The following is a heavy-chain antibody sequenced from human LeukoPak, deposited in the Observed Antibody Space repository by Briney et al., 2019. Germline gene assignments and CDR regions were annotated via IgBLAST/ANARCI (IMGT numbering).Heavy chain of an antibody. CDR1: GYTFTSYY. CDR2: ISPSGGST. J-gene: IGHJ4*02. CDR3: ARESDRSYSGYDV. Sequence: ASVNVSCMASGYTFTSYYMHWVRQAPGQGLEWMGIISPSGGSTSYAQTFQGRVTMTRDMSTSTVYMELSSLRSEDTAVYYCARESDRSYSGYDVWGQGTLVTVSS. D-gene: IGHD5-12*01. V-gene: IGHV1-46*01.